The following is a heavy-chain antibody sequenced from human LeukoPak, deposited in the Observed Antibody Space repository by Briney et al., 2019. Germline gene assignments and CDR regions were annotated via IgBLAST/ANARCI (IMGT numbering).Heavy chain of an antibody. CDR1: GFIVSNNF. Sequence: PGGSLRLSCAASGFIVSNNFMSWVRQAPGKGLEWVSVIYTGGSTYYADSVRGRFTISRDNSKNTLYLQMNSLRAEDTAVYHCAKAWGEANRNAPNIWGQGTMVTVSS. CDR2: IYTGGST. CDR3: AKAWGEANRNAPNI. D-gene: IGHD1-14*01. V-gene: IGHV3-53*01. J-gene: IGHJ3*02.